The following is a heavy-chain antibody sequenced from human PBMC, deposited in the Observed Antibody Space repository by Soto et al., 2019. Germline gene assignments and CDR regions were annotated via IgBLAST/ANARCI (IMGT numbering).Heavy chain of an antibody. D-gene: IGHD6-13*01. J-gene: IGHJ4*02. CDR2: ISWDGGST. Sequence: PGGSLRLSCAASGFTFDDYAMHWVRQAPGKGLEWVSLISWDGGSTYYADSVKGRFTISRDNSKNSLYLQMNSLRAEDTALYYCAKDLSGYRSSWILDYWGQGPLVTVYS. V-gene: IGHV3-43D*04. CDR1: GFTFDDYA. CDR3: AKDLSGYRSSWILDY.